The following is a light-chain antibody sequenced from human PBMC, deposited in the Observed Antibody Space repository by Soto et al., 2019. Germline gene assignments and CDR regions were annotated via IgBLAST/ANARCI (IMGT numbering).Light chain of an antibody. Sequence: DIQMTQSPSSLSASLGERVTITCQAGQGLSSWLSCYQHKPEKAPNLLIYAAASVQRGVPSRFSGSGSGTDFTLTISSLQPDYFATYYCQQYNRYSTFGQGTKVDIK. CDR2: AAA. CDR3: QQYNRYST. J-gene: IGKJ1*01. CDR1: QGLSSW. V-gene: IGKV1D-16*01.